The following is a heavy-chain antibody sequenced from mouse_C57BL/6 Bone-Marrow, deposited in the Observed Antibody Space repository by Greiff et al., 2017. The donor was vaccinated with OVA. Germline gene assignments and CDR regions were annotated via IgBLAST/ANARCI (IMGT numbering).Heavy chain of an antibody. J-gene: IGHJ2*01. D-gene: IGHD1-2*01. CDR3: ARLRRFDY. CDR1: GYTFTSYW. V-gene: IGHV1-50*01. Sequence: QVQLQQPGAELVKPGASVKLSCKASGYTFTSYWMQWVKQRPGQGLEWIGEIDPSDSYTNYNQKFKGKATLTVDTSSSTAYMQLSSLTSEDSAVYYCARLRRFDYWGQGTTLTVSS. CDR2: IDPSDSYT.